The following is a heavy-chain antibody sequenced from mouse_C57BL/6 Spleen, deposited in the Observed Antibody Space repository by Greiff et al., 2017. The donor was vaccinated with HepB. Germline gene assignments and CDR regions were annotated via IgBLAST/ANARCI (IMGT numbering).Heavy chain of an antibody. V-gene: IGHV1-63*01. CDR1: GYTFTNYW. J-gene: IGHJ4*01. D-gene: IGHD4-1*02. CDR3: ARVNLGPYAMDY. Sequence: VQLQESGAELVRPGTSVKMSCKASGYTFTNYWIGWAKQRPGHGLEWIGDIYPGGGYTNYNEKFKGKATLTADKSSSTAYMQFSSLTSEDSAIYYCARVNLGPYAMDYWGQGTSVTVSS. CDR2: IYPGGGYT.